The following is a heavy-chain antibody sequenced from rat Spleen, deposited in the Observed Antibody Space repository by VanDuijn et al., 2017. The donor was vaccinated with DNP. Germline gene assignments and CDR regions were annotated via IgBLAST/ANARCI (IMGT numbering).Heavy chain of an antibody. V-gene: IGHV3-3*01. Sequence: EVQLQESGPGLVEPSQSLSLTCSVTGYSITSCCRWNWIRKFPGNKLEWMGSVNSAGTTNYNPSLKSRISITRDTSKNQLFLQVNSVTTEDTATYYCARWPGYNPPYAMDAWGQGTSVTVSS. CDR1: GYSITSCCR. CDR2: VNSAGTT. D-gene: IGHD1-4*01. J-gene: IGHJ4*01. CDR3: ARWPGYNPPYAMDA.